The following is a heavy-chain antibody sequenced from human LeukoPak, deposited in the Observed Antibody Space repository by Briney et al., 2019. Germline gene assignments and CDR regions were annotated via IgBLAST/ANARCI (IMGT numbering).Heavy chain of an antibody. V-gene: IGHV4-39*07. CDR2: IYYSGST. J-gene: IGHJ4*02. CDR1: GGSISSSNYY. Sequence: SETLSLTCTVSGGSISSSNYYWGWIRQPPGKGLEWIGTIYYSGSTYYNPSLKSRVTISVDTSKNQFSLKLSSVTAADTAVYYCARISGSYFGVDYWGQGTLVTVSS. D-gene: IGHD1-26*01. CDR3: ARISGSYFGVDY.